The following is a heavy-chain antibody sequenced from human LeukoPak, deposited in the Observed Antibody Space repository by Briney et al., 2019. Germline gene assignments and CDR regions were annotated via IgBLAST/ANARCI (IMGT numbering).Heavy chain of an antibody. Sequence: GESLKISCKGSGYSFTGYWIGWVRRMPGKGLGWLGIIYPGDSDTRYSPSFQGQVTISADKSISTAYLQWSSLKASDTAMYYCARAPSSSWYYYGMDVWGQGTTVTVSS. CDR1: GYSFTGYW. J-gene: IGHJ6*02. CDR2: IYPGDSDT. CDR3: ARAPSSSWYYYGMDV. D-gene: IGHD6-13*01. V-gene: IGHV5-51*01.